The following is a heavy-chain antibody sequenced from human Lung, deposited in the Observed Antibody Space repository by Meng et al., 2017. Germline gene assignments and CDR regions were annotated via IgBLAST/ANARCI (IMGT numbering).Heavy chain of an antibody. CDR1: GYNFPDYW. CDR3: ARDEDISAAGKLFGDY. CDR2: IDPKSGDT. D-gene: IGHD6-13*01. Sequence: QVRLGQSGLEGKKPGASVKVSSKPSGYNFPDYWLHWVRRAPGQGLEWMGRIDPKSGDTHYAQRFQGRVTMTGDTSISTAYMELSGLRSDDTAMYYCARDEDISAAGKLFGDYWGQGTLVTVSS. V-gene: IGHV1-2*06. J-gene: IGHJ4*02.